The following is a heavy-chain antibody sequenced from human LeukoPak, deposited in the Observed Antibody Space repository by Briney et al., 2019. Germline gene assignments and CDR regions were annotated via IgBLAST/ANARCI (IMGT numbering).Heavy chain of an antibody. J-gene: IGHJ4*02. CDR2: IYHTGNS. D-gene: IGHD6-19*01. Sequence: SETLSLTCAVYGGSFSGYYWSWIRQPPGKGLEWIGNIYHTGNSYYNPSLKSRVTISIDTSKNQFSLKLSSVTAADTAVYYCARRAYGSGWYYHFDYWGQGTLVAVSS. CDR1: GGSFSGYY. V-gene: IGHV4-34*01. CDR3: ARRAYGSGWYYHFDY.